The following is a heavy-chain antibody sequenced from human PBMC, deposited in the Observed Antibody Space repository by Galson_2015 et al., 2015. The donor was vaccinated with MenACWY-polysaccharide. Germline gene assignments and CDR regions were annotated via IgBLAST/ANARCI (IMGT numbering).Heavy chain of an antibody. V-gene: IGHV3-74*01. CDR2: IKSDASTT. Sequence: SLRLSCATSGFIFSNYWMHWVRQAPGEGLVWVSRIKSDASTTNNADSVKGRFTISRDNAKNTLYLEMNSLRAEDTAVYYCASSSTGGKLDYWGQGTLVTVSS. D-gene: IGHD4-23*01. CDR1: GFIFSNYW. CDR3: ASSSTGGKLDY. J-gene: IGHJ4*02.